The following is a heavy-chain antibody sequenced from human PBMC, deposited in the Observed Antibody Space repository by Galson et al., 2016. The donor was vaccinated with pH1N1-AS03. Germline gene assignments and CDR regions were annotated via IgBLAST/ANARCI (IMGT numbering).Heavy chain of an antibody. CDR2: INRDGSEK. V-gene: IGHV3-7*01. CDR3: ARDLGYGIKGYGFDN. J-gene: IGHJ4*02. CDR1: GFTFSRHC. D-gene: IGHD5-12*01. Sequence: SLRLSCAASGFTFSRHCMTWVRQAPGKGLEWVANINRDGSEKDYLDSVKGRFTNSRDDASNSLYLQMNSLRAEDTAMYYCARDLGYGIKGYGFDNWGQGTLVTVSS.